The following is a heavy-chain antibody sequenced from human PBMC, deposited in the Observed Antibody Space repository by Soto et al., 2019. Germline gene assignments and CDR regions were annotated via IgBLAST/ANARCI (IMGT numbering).Heavy chain of an antibody. CDR3: ASSVVPAAINYYGMDV. V-gene: IGHV1-69*13. J-gene: IGHJ6*02. CDR1: GGTFSSYA. D-gene: IGHD2-2*02. CDR2: IIPIFGTA. Sequence: ASVKVSCKASGGTFSSYAISWVRQAPGQGLEWMGGIIPIFGTANYAQKFQGRVTITADESTSTAYMELSSLRSEDTAVYYCASSVVPAAINYYGMDVWGQGTTVTAP.